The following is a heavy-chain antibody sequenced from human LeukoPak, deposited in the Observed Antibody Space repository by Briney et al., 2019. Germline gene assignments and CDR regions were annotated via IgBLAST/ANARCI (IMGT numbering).Heavy chain of an antibody. CDR2: VSIGDST. CDR3: AAPPRAGTTLFLY. CDR1: GFTLSSFD. V-gene: IGHV3-23*01. J-gene: IGHJ4*02. D-gene: IGHD1-1*01. Sequence: GGSLRLSCAASGFTLSSFDMSWARQAPGKGLEWVSVVSIGDSTYYAGSVKGRFTISRDNSKNTLYLQINSLRAEDTAVYYCAAPPRAGTTLFLYWGQGTLVTVSS.